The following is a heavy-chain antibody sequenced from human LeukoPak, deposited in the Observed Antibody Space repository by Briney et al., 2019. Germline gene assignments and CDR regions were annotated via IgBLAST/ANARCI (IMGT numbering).Heavy chain of an antibody. J-gene: IGHJ5*02. CDR2: ISSNGGST. D-gene: IGHD6-19*01. V-gene: IGHV3-64D*06. Sequence: GGSLRLSCAASGFTFSNYWMSWVRQAPGKGLEYVSAISSNGGSTYYADSVKGRFTISRDNSKNTLYLQMSSLRAEDTAVYYCVKTIAVAGIRWFDPWGQGTLVTVSS. CDR1: GFTFSNYW. CDR3: VKTIAVAGIRWFDP.